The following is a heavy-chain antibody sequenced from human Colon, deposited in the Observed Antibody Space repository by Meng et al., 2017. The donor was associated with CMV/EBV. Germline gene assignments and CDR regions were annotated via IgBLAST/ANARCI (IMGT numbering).Heavy chain of an antibody. CDR1: GFTFSDSV. D-gene: IGHD2-21*01. CDR2: ISSRGDGT. V-gene: IGHV3-23*01. Sequence: GGSLRLSCAASGFTFSDSVMSWVRQAPGKGLEWVAGISSRGDGTDYAASVKGRFTISRDNYRNTLFLQMSSLKADDTALYFCVRGLFLHYFDSWGQGTLVTVSS. CDR3: VRGLFLHYFDS. J-gene: IGHJ4*02.